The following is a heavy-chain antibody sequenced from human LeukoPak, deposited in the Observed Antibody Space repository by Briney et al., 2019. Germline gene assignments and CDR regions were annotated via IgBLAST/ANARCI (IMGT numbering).Heavy chain of an antibody. CDR2: ISYDGSNK. D-gene: IGHD2-2*01. CDR3: ARDSFLDCSSTSCYDGAFDY. V-gene: IGHV3-30-3*01. CDR1: GFTFSSYA. J-gene: IGHJ4*02. Sequence: GGSLRLSCAASGFTFSSYAMHWVRQAPGKGLEWVAVISYDGSNKYYADSVKGRFTISRDNSKNTLYLQMNSLRAEDTAVYYCARDSFLDCSSTSCYDGAFDYWGQGTLVTVSS.